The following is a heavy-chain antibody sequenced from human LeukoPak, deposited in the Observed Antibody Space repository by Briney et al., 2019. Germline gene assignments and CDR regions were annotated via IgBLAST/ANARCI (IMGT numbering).Heavy chain of an antibody. CDR1: GFTFSTYT. J-gene: IGHJ4*02. D-gene: IGHD3-10*01. CDR3: AKDFGRNLGGPGY. Sequence: PGGSLRLSCAASGFTFSTYTMAWVRQAPGGGLEWVSGISGDGGSTYCADSVKGRFAISRDNSKSALYLQMNSLRAEDTAVYYCAKDFGRNLGGPGYWGRGTLVTISS. CDR2: ISGDGGST. V-gene: IGHV3-23*01.